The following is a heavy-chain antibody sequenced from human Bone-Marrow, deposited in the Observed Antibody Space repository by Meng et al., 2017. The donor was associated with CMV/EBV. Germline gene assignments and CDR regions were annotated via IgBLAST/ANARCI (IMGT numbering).Heavy chain of an antibody. D-gene: IGHD3-22*01. CDR3: ARDDSSGYNWFDP. CDR1: GYPFTAYY. V-gene: IGHV1-2*02. J-gene: IGHJ5*02. CDR2: INPNSGGT. Sequence: CKSSGYPFTAYYMHWVRQAPGQGREWMGWINPNSGGTNYAQKFQGRVTMTRDTSISTAYMELSRLRSDDTAVYYCARDDSSGYNWFDPWGQGTLVTVSS.